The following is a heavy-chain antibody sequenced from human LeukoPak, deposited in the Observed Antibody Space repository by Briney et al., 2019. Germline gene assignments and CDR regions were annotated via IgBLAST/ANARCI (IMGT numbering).Heavy chain of an antibody. D-gene: IGHD5-18*01. V-gene: IGHV3-23*01. Sequence: GGSLRLSCAASGFTFSSYAMSWVRQAPGKGLEWVSAISGSGGSTYYADSVKGRFTISRDNSKNTLYLQMNSLRAEDTAVYYCAKDHGFDTAMAEMGFDYWGQGTLVTVSS. CDR3: AKDHGFDTAMAEMGFDY. J-gene: IGHJ4*02. CDR2: ISGSGGST. CDR1: GFTFSSYA.